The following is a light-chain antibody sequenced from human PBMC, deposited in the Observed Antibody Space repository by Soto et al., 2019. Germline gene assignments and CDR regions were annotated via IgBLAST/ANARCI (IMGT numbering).Light chain of an antibody. Sequence: EIVLTQSPGTLSLSPGARANLSCRASQSVSSYYLAWYQQKPGQAPRLLIYGASSRATGIPDRFSGSGSGTDFTLTISRLEPEDFAVYYCQQYGSSPPMTFGQGTKVEIK. J-gene: IGKJ1*01. V-gene: IGKV3-20*01. CDR2: GAS. CDR3: QQYGSSPPMT. CDR1: QSVSSYY.